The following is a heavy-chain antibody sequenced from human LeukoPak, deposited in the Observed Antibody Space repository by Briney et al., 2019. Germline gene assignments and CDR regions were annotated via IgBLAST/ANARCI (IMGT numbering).Heavy chain of an antibody. J-gene: IGHJ4*02. CDR2: FDPEDGET. D-gene: IGHD6-19*01. CDR3: ATAAVAGTGRAPGVYFDY. Sequence: ASVKVSCKVSGYTLTELSMHWVRQAPGKGLAWMGGFDPEDGETIYAQKFQGRVTMTEDTSTDTAYMELSSLRSEDTAVYYCATAAVAGTGRAPGVYFDYWGQGTLVTVSS. V-gene: IGHV1-24*01. CDR1: GYTLTELS.